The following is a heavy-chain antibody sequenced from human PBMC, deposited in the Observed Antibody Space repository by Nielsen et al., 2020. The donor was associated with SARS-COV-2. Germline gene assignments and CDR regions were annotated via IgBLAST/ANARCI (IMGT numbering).Heavy chain of an antibody. Sequence: GESLNISCAASGFTFSSYGMHWVRQAPGKGLEWVAVISYDGSNKYYADSVKGRFTISRDNSKNTLYLQMNSLRAEDTAVYYCAKDPVYSSSWYEGYFQHWGQGTLVTVSS. CDR2: ISYDGSNK. V-gene: IGHV3-30*18. CDR1: GFTFSSYG. CDR3: AKDPVYSSSWYEGYFQH. J-gene: IGHJ1*01. D-gene: IGHD6-13*01.